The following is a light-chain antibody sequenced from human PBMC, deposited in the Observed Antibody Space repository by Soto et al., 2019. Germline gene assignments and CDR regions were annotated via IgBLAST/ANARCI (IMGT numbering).Light chain of an antibody. J-gene: IGLJ1*01. V-gene: IGLV2-11*01. Sequence: QSVLAQPRSVSGSPGQSVTISCTGTSSDVGVHNYVSWYQQHPGKAPKLIIYDVTKWPSGVPDRFTGSKSGNTASLTISGLQADDEADYYCFSYAGTSSSYVFGTGTKVTVL. CDR2: DVT. CDR3: FSYAGTSSSYV. CDR1: SSDVGVHNY.